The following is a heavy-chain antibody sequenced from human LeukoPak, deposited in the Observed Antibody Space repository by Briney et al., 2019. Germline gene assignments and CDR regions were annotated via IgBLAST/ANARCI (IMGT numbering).Heavy chain of an antibody. CDR3: AKDILRWSFDY. V-gene: IGHV3-23*01. Sequence: TGGSLRLSCAASGFTFSRNAMSWVRQAPGKGLEWVSAIGNVDRDTYYADSVKGRFTISRDSSKNTLYLQMNSLPAEDTAVYYCAKDILRWSFDYWGQGTLVTVSS. CDR1: GFTFSRNA. D-gene: IGHD4-23*01. J-gene: IGHJ4*02. CDR2: IGNVDRDT.